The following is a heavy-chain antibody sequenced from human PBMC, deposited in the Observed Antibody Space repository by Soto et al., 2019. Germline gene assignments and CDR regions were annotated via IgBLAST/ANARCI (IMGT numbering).Heavy chain of an antibody. V-gene: IGHV3-49*04. CDR2: IRSKAYGGTT. CDR3: TAGKLYPSLDFDY. Sequence: SRRLSCTASGFTFGDYAMSWVRQAPGKGLEWVGFIRSKAYGGTTEYAASVKGRFTISRDDSKSIAYLQMNSLKTEDAAVYYCTAGKLYPSLDFDYWGQGTLVTVSS. J-gene: IGHJ4*02. CDR1: GFTFGDYA. D-gene: IGHD2-8*01.